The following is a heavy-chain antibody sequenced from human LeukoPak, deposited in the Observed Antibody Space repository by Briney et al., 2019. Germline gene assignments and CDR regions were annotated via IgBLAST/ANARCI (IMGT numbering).Heavy chain of an antibody. J-gene: IGHJ4*02. CDR1: GFTFSSYE. CDR2: INHSGST. V-gene: IGHV4-34*01. Sequence: LRLSCAASGFTFSSYEMNWVRQPPGKGLEWIGEINHSGSTNYNPSLKSRVTILVDTSKNQVFLKVSSVTAADTAVYYCARRAYASGSYNGWGQGTLVTVSS. D-gene: IGHD3-10*01. CDR3: ARRAYASGSYNG.